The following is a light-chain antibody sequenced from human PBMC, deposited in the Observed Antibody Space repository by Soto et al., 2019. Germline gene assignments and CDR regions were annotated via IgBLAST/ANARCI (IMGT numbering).Light chain of an antibody. CDR1: QSVSSSH. V-gene: IGKV3-20*01. CDR2: GAS. Sequence: EIVLTQSPGTLSLSPGDRATLSCRASQSVSSSHLAWYQQKPGQAPRLLIYGASSRATGVPGRSSGSGSGTDFSLTISRLEPEDFGVYYCQQYGSSPRVTFGQGTRLEIK. J-gene: IGKJ5*01. CDR3: QQYGSSPRVT.